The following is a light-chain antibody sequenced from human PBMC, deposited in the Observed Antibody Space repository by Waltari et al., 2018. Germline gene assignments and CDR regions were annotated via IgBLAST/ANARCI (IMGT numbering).Light chain of an antibody. Sequence: EIVLTQSPGTLSLSPGETVTLSCRASQSIPSSYIAWYQQRPGQAPRLLIYQASSRDTGIPDRFHGSESGAAFVLTISRLEPEDFAVYYCQQYGGSPITFGQGTRLEI. CDR1: QSIPSSY. CDR2: QAS. V-gene: IGKV3-20*01. CDR3: QQYGGSPIT. J-gene: IGKJ5*01.